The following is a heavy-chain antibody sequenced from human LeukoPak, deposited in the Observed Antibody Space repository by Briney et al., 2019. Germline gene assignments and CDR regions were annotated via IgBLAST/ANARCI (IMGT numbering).Heavy chain of an antibody. V-gene: IGHV1-18*01. CDR1: GYTFTSYI. J-gene: IGHJ6*03. Sequence: ASVKGSCKASGYTFTSYIISWVRQAPGQGLEWMGWINAYNGNTDYAQRVQGRVTMTTDTSTSTAYMELRSLRSDDTAVYYCARDRHIAAAVYYYYMDVWGKGTPVTVSS. CDR2: INAYNGNT. CDR3: ARDRHIAAAVYYYYMDV. D-gene: IGHD6-13*01.